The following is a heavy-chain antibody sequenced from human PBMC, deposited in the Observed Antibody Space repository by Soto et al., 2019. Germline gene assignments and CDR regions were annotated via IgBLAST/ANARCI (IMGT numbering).Heavy chain of an antibody. Sequence: PSETLSLTCTVSGSSISSSSYYWGWIRQPPGKGLEWIGNIYYSGSTYYNPSLKSRVTISVDTSKNQFSLKLSSVTAADTAVYYCARETYGDYVGYFDPWGQGTLVTVSS. J-gene: IGHJ5*02. CDR1: GSSISSSSYY. CDR3: ARETYGDYVGYFDP. V-gene: IGHV4-39*07. CDR2: IYYSGST. D-gene: IGHD4-17*01.